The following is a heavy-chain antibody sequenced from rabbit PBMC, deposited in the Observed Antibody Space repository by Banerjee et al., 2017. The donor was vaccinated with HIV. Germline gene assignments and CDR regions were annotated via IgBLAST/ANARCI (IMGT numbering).Heavy chain of an antibody. CDR3: VRDQAGSGVYFNL. V-gene: IGHV1S45*01. Sequence: QEQLEESGGDLVKPEGSLTLTCTASGFDFSSSYYMCWVRQAPGKGLEWIGCINTGSGSADYASWAKGRFTISKTSSTTVTLQMTSLTVADTATYICVRDQAGSGVYFNLWGQGTLVTVS. D-gene: IGHD4-2*01. J-gene: IGHJ4*01. CDR1: GFDFSSSYY. CDR2: INTGSGSA.